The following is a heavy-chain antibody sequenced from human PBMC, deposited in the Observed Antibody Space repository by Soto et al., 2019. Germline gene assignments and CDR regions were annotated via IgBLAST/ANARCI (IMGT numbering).Heavy chain of an antibody. V-gene: IGHV3-23*01. CDR3: AKRRGAGGHFDY. CDR2: VSSGGGT. CDR1: GFTFSTYA. J-gene: IGHJ4*01. Sequence: EVELLESGGGLVQPEGSLRLSCAASGFTFSTYAMGWVRQAPGKGLEWVSVVSSGGGTHYADSVKGQFTVSRDNSKNTLSLQMNSLRADDTAVYYCAKRRGAGGHFDYX. D-gene: IGHD2-15*01.